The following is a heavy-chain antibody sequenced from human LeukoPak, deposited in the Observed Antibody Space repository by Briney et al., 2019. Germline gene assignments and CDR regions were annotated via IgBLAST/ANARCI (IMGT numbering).Heavy chain of an antibody. CDR3: AHLNCSSTCCQGVYFDY. D-gene: IGHD2-2*01. V-gene: IGHV2-5*02. CDR2: IYWDDDK. CDR1: GFSLSTSGVG. Sequence: KESGPTLVKPTQTLTLTCTFSGFSLSTSGVGVGWIRQPPGKALEWLALIYWDDDKRYSPSLKSRLTITKDTSKNQVVLTMTNMDPVDTATYYCAHLNCSSTCCQGVYFDYWGQGTLVTVSS. J-gene: IGHJ4*02.